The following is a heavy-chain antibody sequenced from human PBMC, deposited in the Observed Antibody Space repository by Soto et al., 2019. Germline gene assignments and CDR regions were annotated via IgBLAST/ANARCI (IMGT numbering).Heavy chain of an antibody. Sequence: HPGGSLRLSCAASGFTFSSYGMHWVRQAPGKGLEWVAVISYDGSNKYYADSVKGRFTISRDNSKNTLYLQMNSLRAEDTAVYYCAKDSSAITFGGVIVIPRLYYYYGMDVWGQGTTVTVSS. V-gene: IGHV3-30*18. D-gene: IGHD3-16*02. CDR1: GFTFSSYG. CDR2: ISYDGSNK. CDR3: AKDSSAITFGGVIVIPRLYYYYGMDV. J-gene: IGHJ6*02.